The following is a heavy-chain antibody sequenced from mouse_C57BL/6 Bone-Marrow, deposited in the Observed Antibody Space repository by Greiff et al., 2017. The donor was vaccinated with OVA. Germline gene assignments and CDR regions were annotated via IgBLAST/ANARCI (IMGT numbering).Heavy chain of an antibody. CDR1: GFNIKDDY. CDR3: TTYRY. J-gene: IGHJ2*01. CDR2: IDPENGDT. V-gene: IGHV14-4*01. Sequence: VQLQQSGAELVRPGASVKLSCTASGFNIKDDYMHRVKERPEQGLEWIGWIDPENGDTEYASKFQGKATITADTSSKTVYLQLSSLTSEDTAVYYCTTYRYWGQGTTLTVSS.